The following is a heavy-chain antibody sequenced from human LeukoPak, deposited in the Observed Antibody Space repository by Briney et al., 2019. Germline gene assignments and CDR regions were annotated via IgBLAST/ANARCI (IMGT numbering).Heavy chain of an antibody. Sequence: GASLDISFDASGYPFSNQWIGWVRPMPGKGLEWMGIIYSGDSDTRYNPSFQGQVTISVDKSITTTYLQWSSLKASDTAMYYYARTGYHYGSGSHYAFDIWGQGTMVTVSS. CDR2: IYSGDSDT. CDR1: GYPFSNQW. CDR3: ARTGYHYGSGSHYAFDI. D-gene: IGHD3-10*01. V-gene: IGHV5-51*01. J-gene: IGHJ3*02.